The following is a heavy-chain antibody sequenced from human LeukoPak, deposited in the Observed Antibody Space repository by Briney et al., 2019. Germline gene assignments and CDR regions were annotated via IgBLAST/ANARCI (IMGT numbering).Heavy chain of an antibody. Sequence: SETLSLTCTVSGGSISSYYWSWIRQPPGKGLEWIGYIYYSGSTNYNPSLKSRVTISVDTSKNQFSLKVSSVAAADTAVYYCARGSIAAAEGSHWFDPWGQGTLVTVSS. CDR3: ARGSIAAAEGSHWFDP. CDR2: IYYSGST. V-gene: IGHV4-59*01. J-gene: IGHJ5*02. CDR1: GGSISSYY. D-gene: IGHD6-13*01.